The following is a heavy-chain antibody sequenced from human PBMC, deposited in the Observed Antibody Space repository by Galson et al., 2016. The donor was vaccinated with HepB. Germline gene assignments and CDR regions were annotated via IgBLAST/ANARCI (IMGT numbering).Heavy chain of an antibody. V-gene: IGHV3-23*01. CDR3: ATDSPHSSSWGSH. Sequence: SLRLSCAASGFTFNTYAMTWVRRAPGKGLEWVSTINGIGGGTNYAPSVKGRFTISRDNSKTTLYLQMNSLRGDDTAVYYCATDSPHSSSWGSHWGQGTLVTVSS. CDR1: GFTFNTYA. D-gene: IGHD6-13*01. CDR2: INGIGGGT. J-gene: IGHJ4*02.